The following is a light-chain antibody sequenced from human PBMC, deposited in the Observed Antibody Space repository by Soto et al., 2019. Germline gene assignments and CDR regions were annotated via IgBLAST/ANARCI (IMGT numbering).Light chain of an antibody. CDR2: DAS. CDR3: QQYSSYSPT. Sequence: DIQVTQSPYTLSASVGDRVTITCRASQGISTWLAWYQQKPGTAPKLLIYDASSLESGVPSRFSGSGSGTEFTLTISSLQADDYATYYCQQYSSYSPTFGQGTKVDIK. CDR1: QGISTW. V-gene: IGKV1-5*01. J-gene: IGKJ1*01.